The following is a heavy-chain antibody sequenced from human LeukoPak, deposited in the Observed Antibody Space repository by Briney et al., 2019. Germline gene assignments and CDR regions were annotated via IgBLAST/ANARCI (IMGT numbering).Heavy chain of an antibody. V-gene: IGHV4-39*01. CDR2: IYYSGST. CDR3: ASGDYYYMDV. D-gene: IGHD3-16*01. J-gene: IGHJ6*03. CDR1: GGSISSSSYY. Sequence: PSETLSLICTVSGGSISSSSYYWGWIRQPPGEGLEWIGSIYYSGSTYYNPSLKSRVTISVDTSKNQFSLKLSSVTAADTAVYYCASGDYYYMDVWGKGTTVTISS.